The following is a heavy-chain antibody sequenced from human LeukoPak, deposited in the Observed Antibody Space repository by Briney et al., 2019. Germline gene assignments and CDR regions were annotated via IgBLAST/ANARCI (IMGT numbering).Heavy chain of an antibody. V-gene: IGHV4-59*11. Sequence: SETLSLTCTVSGGSISSHYWSWIRQPPGKGLEWIGYIYYSGSTNYNPSLKSRVTILVDTSKNQFSLKLSSVTAADTAVYYCARHSWAFDYWGQGTLVTVSS. CDR3: ARHSWAFDY. CDR2: IYYSGST. CDR1: GGSISSHY. D-gene: IGHD1-26*01. J-gene: IGHJ4*02.